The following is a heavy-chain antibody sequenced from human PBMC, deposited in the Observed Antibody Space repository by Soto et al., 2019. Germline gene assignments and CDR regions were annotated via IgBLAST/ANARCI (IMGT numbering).Heavy chain of an antibody. J-gene: IGHJ4*02. CDR1: GFTFSSYG. D-gene: IGHD3-22*01. CDR2: IWFDGSNK. V-gene: IGHV3-33*01. Sequence: QVQLVESGGGVVQPGRSLRLSCAASGFTFSSYGIHWIRQAPGKGLEWVTLIWFDGSNKYYADSVKGRFTISRDNSKNTLYLQMNSLRAEDTAVYYCARGGLYASSGYYADYWGQGTLVTVSS. CDR3: ARGGLYASSGYYADY.